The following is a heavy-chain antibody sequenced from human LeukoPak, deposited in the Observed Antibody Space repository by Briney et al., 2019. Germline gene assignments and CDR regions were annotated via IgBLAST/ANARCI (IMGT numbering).Heavy chain of an antibody. CDR1: GFTLSSYA. D-gene: IGHD3-22*01. CDR2: ISGSGGST. CDR3: ARTPWGYYYDSSGSELRVY. Sequence: PGGSLRLSCAASGFTLSSYAMSWVRQAPGKGLEWVSAISGSGGSTYYADSVKGRFTISRDNSKNTLYLQMNSLRAEDTAVYYCARTPWGYYYDSSGSELRVYWGQGTLVTVSS. V-gene: IGHV3-23*01. J-gene: IGHJ4*02.